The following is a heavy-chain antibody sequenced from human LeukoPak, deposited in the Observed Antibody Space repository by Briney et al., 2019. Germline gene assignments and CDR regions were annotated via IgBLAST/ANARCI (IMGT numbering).Heavy chain of an antibody. Sequence: PGGSLRLSCAASGFTFSASPMSWVRQAPGEGLEWVSVINTDRSTYYADSVKGRFTISRDNSKSTVYLQMDSLSAEDTAEYYCAGRGGAVAGTLDYWGQGALVTVSS. J-gene: IGHJ4*02. D-gene: IGHD6-19*01. CDR2: INTDRST. V-gene: IGHV3-23*01. CDR3: AGRGGAVAGTLDY. CDR1: GFTFSASP.